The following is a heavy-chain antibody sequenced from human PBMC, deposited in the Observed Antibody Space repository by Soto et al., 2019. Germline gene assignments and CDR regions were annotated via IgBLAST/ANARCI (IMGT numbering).Heavy chain of an antibody. J-gene: IGHJ4*02. CDR1: GASISSSY. D-gene: IGHD3-22*01. CDR2: AHYSGST. CDR3: ARRYYDGSGFYYNDY. V-gene: IGHV4-59*01. Sequence: PSETLSLTCTVSGASISSSYWSWIRQPPGKGLEWIGYAHYSGSTNYNPSLKSRLTISVDTSKKQFSLKLSSVTAADTAVYFCARRYYDGSGFYYNDYWGQGTLVTVS.